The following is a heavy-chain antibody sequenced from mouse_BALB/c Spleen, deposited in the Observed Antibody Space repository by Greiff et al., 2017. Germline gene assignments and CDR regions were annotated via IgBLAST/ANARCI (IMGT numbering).Heavy chain of an antibody. J-gene: IGHJ4*01. CDR3: TSRLRVYYYAMDY. Sequence: DVKLVESGGGLVQPGGSMKLSCVASGFTFSNYWMNWVRQSPEKGLEWVAEIRLKSNNYATHYAESVKGRFTISRDDSKSSVYLQMNNLRAEDTGIYYCTSRLRVYYYAMDYWGQGTSVTVSS. CDR2: IRLKSNNYAT. V-gene: IGHV6-6*02. CDR1: GFTFSNYW. D-gene: IGHD3-2*02.